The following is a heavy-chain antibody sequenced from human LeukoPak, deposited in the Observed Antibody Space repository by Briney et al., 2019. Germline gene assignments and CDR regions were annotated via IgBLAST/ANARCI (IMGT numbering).Heavy chain of an antibody. CDR1: GFPLSSNY. CDR3: ARDDSSDYFRFRF. Sequence: AGGSLRLSCAASGFPLSSNYMNWVRPAPGTGLEGGAVLYSCGSTYYADSVKGRYTNSRDNAKNTLYLQMDKLRGDDTAVHYCARDDSSDYFRFRFWGQGPLVTVSS. V-gene: IGHV3-53*01. CDR2: LYSCGST. J-gene: IGHJ4*02. D-gene: IGHD3-22*01.